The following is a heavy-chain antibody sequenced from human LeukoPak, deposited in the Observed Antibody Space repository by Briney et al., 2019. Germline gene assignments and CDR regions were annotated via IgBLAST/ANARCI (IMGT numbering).Heavy chain of an antibody. V-gene: IGHV1-2*02. CDR1: GYTFTGYY. D-gene: IGHD3-10*01. CDR3: ARSSLITMVRGVIITTYNWFDP. Sequence: ASVKVSCKASGYTFTGYYMHWVRQAPGQGLEWVGWINPNSGGTNYAQKFQGRVTMTRDTSISTAYMELSRLRSDDTAVYYCARSSLITMVRGVIITTYNWFDPWGQGTLVTVSS. J-gene: IGHJ5*02. CDR2: INPNSGGT.